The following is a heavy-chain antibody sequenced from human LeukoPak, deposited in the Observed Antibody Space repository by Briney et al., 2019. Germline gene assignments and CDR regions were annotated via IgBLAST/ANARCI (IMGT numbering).Heavy chain of an antibody. CDR3: AKDSGNSGYFSYYFDY. CDR1: GFTFSSYA. D-gene: IGHD3-22*01. J-gene: IGHJ4*02. V-gene: IGHV3-23*01. Sequence: GGSLRLSCAASGFTFSSYAMTWVRQAPGKGLEWVSSISGSGGGTYYADSVKGRFTMSRDNSKNTLYLQMNSLRAEDTAVYYCAKDSGNSGYFSYYFDYWGQGTLVTVSS. CDR2: ISGSGGGT.